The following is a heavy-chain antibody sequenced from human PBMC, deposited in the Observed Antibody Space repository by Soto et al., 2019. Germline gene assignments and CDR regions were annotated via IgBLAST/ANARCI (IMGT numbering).Heavy chain of an antibody. Sequence: GGSLRLSCAASGFTFSSYAMSWVRQAPGKGLEWVSAISGSGGSTYYADSVKGRFTTSRDNSKNTLYLQMNSLRAEDTAVYYCAKVPGPGGELPRGYSYGYFYYWGQGTLVTVSS. V-gene: IGHV3-23*01. CDR3: AKVPGPGGELPRGYSYGYFYY. CDR1: GFTFSSYA. J-gene: IGHJ4*02. D-gene: IGHD5-18*01. CDR2: ISGSGGST.